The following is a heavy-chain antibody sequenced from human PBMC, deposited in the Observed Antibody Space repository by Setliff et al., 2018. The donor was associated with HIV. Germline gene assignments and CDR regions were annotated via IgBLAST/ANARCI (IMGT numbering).Heavy chain of an antibody. CDR3: TTDIPSMDAFDI. D-gene: IGHD2-2*02. Sequence: LRLSCAASGFTFSNAWMSWVRQAPGKGLEWVGRIKSKTDGGTTDYAAPVKGRFTISRDDSKNTLYLQMNSLKTEDTAVYYCTTDIPSMDAFDIWGQGTMVTVSS. CDR1: GFTFSNAW. CDR2: IKSKTDGGTT. J-gene: IGHJ3*02. V-gene: IGHV3-15*01.